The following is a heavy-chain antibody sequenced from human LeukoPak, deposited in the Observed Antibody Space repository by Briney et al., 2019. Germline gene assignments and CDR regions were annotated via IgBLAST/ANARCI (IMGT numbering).Heavy chain of an antibody. CDR3: AKDLSIAAAGPFDY. CDR1: GFTFSDYY. CDR2: ISSSGSTI. J-gene: IGHJ4*02. D-gene: IGHD6-13*01. V-gene: IGHV3-11*04. Sequence: PGGSLRLSCAASGFTFSDYYMSWIRQAPGKGLEWVSYISSSGSTIYYADSVKGRFTISRDNAKNSLYLQMNSLRAEDTAVYYCAKDLSIAAAGPFDYWGQGTLVTVSS.